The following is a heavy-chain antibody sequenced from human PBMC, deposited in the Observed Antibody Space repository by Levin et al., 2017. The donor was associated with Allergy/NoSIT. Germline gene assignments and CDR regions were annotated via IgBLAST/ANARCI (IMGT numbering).Heavy chain of an antibody. CDR2: INHSGST. D-gene: IGHD5-18*01. CDR3: ARVGSGNSYGYLGY. Sequence: SQTLSLTCAVYGGSFRGYYWSWIRPPPGKGLEWIGEINHSGSTNYNPSLKSRVTISVDTSKNQFSLKLTPVTAADTAVYYCARVGSGNSYGYLGYWGQGTLVTVSS. V-gene: IGHV4-34*01. J-gene: IGHJ4*02. CDR1: GGSFRGYY.